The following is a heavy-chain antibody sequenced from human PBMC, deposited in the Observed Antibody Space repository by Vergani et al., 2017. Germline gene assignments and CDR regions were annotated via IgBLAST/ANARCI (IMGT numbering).Heavy chain of an antibody. CDR1: GGSISSSSYY. CDR3: AGGGVPAAITYYYYYGMDV. CDR2: IYYSGST. V-gene: IGHV4-39*01. J-gene: IGHJ6*02. D-gene: IGHD2-2*01. Sequence: QLQLQESGPGLVKPSETLSLTCTVSGGSISSSSYYWGWIRQPPGKGLEWIGSIYYSGSTYYNPSLKSRVTISVDTSKNQFSLKLSSVTAADTAVYYCAGGGVPAAITYYYYYGMDVWGQGTTVTVSS.